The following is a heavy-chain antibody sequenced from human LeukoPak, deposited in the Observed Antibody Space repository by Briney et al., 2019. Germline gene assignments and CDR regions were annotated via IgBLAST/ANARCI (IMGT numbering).Heavy chain of an antibody. V-gene: IGHV3-21*01. CDR3: ARGYSSGWYWAFDY. D-gene: IGHD6-19*01. Sequence: GGSLRLSCAASGFTFNSYTMNWVRQAPGKGLEWVSSISTSSSYIYYADSVKGRFTISRDNAKNSLYLQMNSLRAEDTAVYYCARGYSSGWYWAFDYWGQGTLVTVSS. CDR2: ISTSSSYI. J-gene: IGHJ4*02. CDR1: GFTFNSYT.